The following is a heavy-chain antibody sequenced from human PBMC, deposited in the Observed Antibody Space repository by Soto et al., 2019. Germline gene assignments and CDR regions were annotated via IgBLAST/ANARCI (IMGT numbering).Heavy chain of an antibody. J-gene: IGHJ4*02. CDR2: IIPIFGTA. CDR1: GGAFSSYA. V-gene: IGHV1-69*13. D-gene: IGHD1-7*01. CDR3: ARGRPYNWNLGRPFDY. Sequence: SVKVSCKASGGAFSSYAISWVRQAPGQGLEWMGGIIPIFGTANYAQKFQGRVTITADESTSTAYMELSSLRSEDTAVYYCARGRPYNWNLGRPFDYWGQGTLVTVSS.